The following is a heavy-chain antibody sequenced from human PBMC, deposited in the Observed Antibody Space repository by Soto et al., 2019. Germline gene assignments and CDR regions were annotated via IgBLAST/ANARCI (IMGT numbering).Heavy chain of an antibody. Sequence: PGGSLRLSCAASGFTFTRYSMNWVRQAPGKGLEWVSSISSTTNYIYYGDSMKGRFTISRDNAKNSLYLEMNSLRAEDTAVYYCARAPKQQLGRFEYWGQGSLVTVSS. CDR2: ISSTTNYI. CDR3: ARAPKQQLGRFEY. D-gene: IGHD6-13*01. V-gene: IGHV3-21*06. J-gene: IGHJ4*02. CDR1: GFTFTRYS.